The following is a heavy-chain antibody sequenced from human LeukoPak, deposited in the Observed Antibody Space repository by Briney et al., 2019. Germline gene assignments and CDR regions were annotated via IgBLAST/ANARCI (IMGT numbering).Heavy chain of an antibody. D-gene: IGHD3-3*01. CDR3: ARVLYSTSPLFGY. CDR2: ISSNSVTI. J-gene: IGHJ4*02. CDR1: GFTFSSYS. V-gene: IGHV3-48*01. Sequence: GGSLRLSCAASGFTFSSYSMNWVRQAPGKGLEWLSYISSNSVTIYYADSVEGRFTISRDNAKNSLYLQMSSLRAEDTAVYYCARVLYSTSPLFGYWGQGTLVTVSS.